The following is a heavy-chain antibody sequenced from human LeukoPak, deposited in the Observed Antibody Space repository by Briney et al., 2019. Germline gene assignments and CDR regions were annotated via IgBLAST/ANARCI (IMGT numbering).Heavy chain of an antibody. CDR1: GDTFTGYY. V-gene: IGHV1-2*02. J-gene: IGHJ3*02. D-gene: IGHD4-17*01. CDR3: ARDDYGAPSPAFDI. Sequence: GASVKVSCKASGDTFTGYYMHWVRQAPGQGLEWMGWINPNSGGTNYAQKFQGRVTMTRDTSISTAYMELSRLRSDDTAVYYCARDDYGAPSPAFDIWGQGTMVTVSS. CDR2: INPNSGGT.